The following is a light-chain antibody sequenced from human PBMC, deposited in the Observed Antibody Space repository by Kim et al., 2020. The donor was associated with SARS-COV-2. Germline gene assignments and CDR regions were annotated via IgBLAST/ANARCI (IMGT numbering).Light chain of an antibody. J-gene: IGLJ1*01. V-gene: IGLV3-1*01. CDR2: QDS. CDR1: KLGDKF. CDR3: QAWDSSTAV. Sequence: ESPEQTASITCSGDKLGDKFACWYQQKPGQSPVLVIYQDSKRPSGIPERFSGSNSGNTATLTISGTQAMDEADYYCQAWDSSTAVFGTGTKVTVL.